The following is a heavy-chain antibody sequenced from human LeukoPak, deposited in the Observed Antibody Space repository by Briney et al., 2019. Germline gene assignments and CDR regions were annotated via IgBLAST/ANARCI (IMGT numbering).Heavy chain of an antibody. Sequence: GGSLRLSCAASGFTFSSYEMNWVRQAPGKGLEWVASISNSDTYIYYADSVKGRFTISRDNTKNSLYLQINSLRAEDTAVYYCAREGWARGLTGATAQPDYWGQGTLVTVSS. D-gene: IGHD1-20*01. CDR2: ISNSDTYI. CDR3: AREGWARGLTGATAQPDY. V-gene: IGHV3-21*01. J-gene: IGHJ4*02. CDR1: GFTFSSYE.